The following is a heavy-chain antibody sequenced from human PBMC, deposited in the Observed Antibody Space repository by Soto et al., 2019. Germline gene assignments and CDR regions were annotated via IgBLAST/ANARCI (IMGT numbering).Heavy chain of an antibody. J-gene: IGHJ4*02. CDR3: ARAGENYGSGTFSPPLRYYFNS. V-gene: IGHV1-46*01. Sequence: QVQLVQSGAEVKKPGASVTVSCKASGYTFTTHYMHWVRQAPGQGLEWMGIINPSGGRTTYALKFQGRVSLTSDTSTNTVYMELSSLRSEDTAVDYCARAGENYGSGTFSPPLRYYFNSWGQGTLVTVSS. D-gene: IGHD3-10*01. CDR2: INPSGGRT. CDR1: GYTFTTHY.